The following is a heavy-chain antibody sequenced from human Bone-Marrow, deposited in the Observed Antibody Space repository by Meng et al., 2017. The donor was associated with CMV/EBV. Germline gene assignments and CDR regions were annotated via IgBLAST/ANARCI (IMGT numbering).Heavy chain of an antibody. D-gene: IGHD3-10*01. J-gene: IGHJ4*02. Sequence: GESLKISCAASGFTFSSYSMHWVRQAPGKGLEWVAFITRNNLIYYADSLEGRFTISRDNGRNSLYLQVRSLRDEDTAVYYCARDPDRDHGGSGRCLDFWGQGTLVTVSS. CDR3: ARDPDRDHGGSGRCLDF. V-gene: IGHV3-21*01. CDR2: ITRNNLI. CDR1: GFTFSSYS.